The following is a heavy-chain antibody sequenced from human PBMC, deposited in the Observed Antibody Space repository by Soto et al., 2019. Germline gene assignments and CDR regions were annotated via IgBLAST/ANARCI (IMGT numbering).Heavy chain of an antibody. CDR3: TTGYSSGWYYYYGMDV. D-gene: IGHD6-19*01. Sequence: VGSLRLSCAASGFTFSNAWMSWVRQAPGKGLEWVGRIKSKTDGGTTDYAAPVKGRFTISRDDSKNTLYLQMNSLKTEDTAVYYCTTGYSSGWYYYYGMDVWGQGTTVTVSS. V-gene: IGHV3-15*01. CDR2: IKSKTDGGTT. CDR1: GFTFSNAW. J-gene: IGHJ6*02.